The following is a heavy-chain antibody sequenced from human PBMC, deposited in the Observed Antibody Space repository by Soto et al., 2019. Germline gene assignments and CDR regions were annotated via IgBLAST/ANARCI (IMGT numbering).Heavy chain of an antibody. D-gene: IGHD6-19*01. CDR1: GFTFSSYG. V-gene: IGHV3-30*18. CDR2: ISYDGSNK. Sequence: QVQLVESGGGVVQPGRSLRLSCAASGFTFSSYGMHWVRQAPGKGLEWVAVISYDGSNKYYADSVKGRFTISRDNSKNTLYLQMNSLRAEDTAVYYCAKDRAVAGTWFDPWGQGTLVTVSS. CDR3: AKDRAVAGTWFDP. J-gene: IGHJ5*02.